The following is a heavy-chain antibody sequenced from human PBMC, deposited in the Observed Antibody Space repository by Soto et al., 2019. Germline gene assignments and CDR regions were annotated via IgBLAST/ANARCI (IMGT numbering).Heavy chain of an antibody. Sequence: GGSLRLSCAASGFTFSSYWMHWVRQTPGKGLVWVSRINGDGSSLYYADSVKGRLTISRDSAKNTLYLQINSLRDEETGVYYCARGATGYGNFDYWGQGTLVTVSS. CDR2: INGDGSSL. D-gene: IGHD5-12*01. CDR1: GFTFSSYW. V-gene: IGHV3-74*01. CDR3: ARGATGYGNFDY. J-gene: IGHJ4*02.